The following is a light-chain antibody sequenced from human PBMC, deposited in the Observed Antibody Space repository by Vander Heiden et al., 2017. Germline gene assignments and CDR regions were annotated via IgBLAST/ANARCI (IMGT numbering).Light chain of an antibody. Sequence: EIVLTQSPGTLSLSPGERATLSCRASTSVSSSYLAWYQQKPGQAPRLLIYGASSRATGIPDRFSGSGSGTDFTLTISRLEPDDFAVYYCQQYGSSPWTFGQGTKVEIK. V-gene: IGKV3-20*01. CDR3: QQYGSSPWT. CDR2: GAS. J-gene: IGKJ1*01. CDR1: TSVSSSY.